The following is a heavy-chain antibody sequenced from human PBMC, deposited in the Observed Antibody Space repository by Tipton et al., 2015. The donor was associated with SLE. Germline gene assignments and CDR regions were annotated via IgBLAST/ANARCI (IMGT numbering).Heavy chain of an antibody. J-gene: IGHJ4*02. V-gene: IGHV4-39*01. CDR2: IYDSGST. Sequence: TLSLTCTVSGGSISSSSYYWGWIRQPPGKGLEWIGSIYDSGSTYYNPSLKSRVTISVDTSKNQFSLKLSSVTAADTAVYYCARASYYGSGSYYPLDYWGQGTLVTVSS. CDR3: ARASYYGSGSYYPLDY. D-gene: IGHD3-10*01. CDR1: GGSISSSSYY.